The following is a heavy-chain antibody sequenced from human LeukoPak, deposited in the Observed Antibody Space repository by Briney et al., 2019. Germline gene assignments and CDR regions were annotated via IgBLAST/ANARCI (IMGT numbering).Heavy chain of an antibody. D-gene: IGHD4-17*01. V-gene: IGHV1-8*01. CDR3: ARGNSDTYGVLFDY. J-gene: IGHJ4*02. Sequence: ASVKVSCKASGDTFTSYDINWLRQATGQGLEWMGWMNPNSGNTGYAQKFQGRVTMTRNTSISTAYMELSSLRSEDTAVYYCARGNSDTYGVLFDYWGQGTLVTVSS. CDR1: GDTFTSYD. CDR2: MNPNSGNT.